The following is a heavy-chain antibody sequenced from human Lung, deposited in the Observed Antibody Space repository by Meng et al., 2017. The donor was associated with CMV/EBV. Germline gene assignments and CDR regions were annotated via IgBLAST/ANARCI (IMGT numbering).Heavy chain of an antibody. J-gene: IGHJ5*02. D-gene: IGHD3-10*01. CDR2: SGST. Sequence: ESLKISCSVSGGSISSYYWSWIRQPPGKGLEWIGYSGSTNYNPSLQSRVTISVDTSKNQFSLKLSSVTAADTAVYYCARGGQFSDAWGQGTLVTVSS. V-gene: IGHV4-59*01. CDR1: GGSISSYY. CDR3: ARGGQFSDA.